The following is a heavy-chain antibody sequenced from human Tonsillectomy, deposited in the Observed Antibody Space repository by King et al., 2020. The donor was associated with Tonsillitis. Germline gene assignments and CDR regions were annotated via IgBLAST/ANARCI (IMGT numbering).Heavy chain of an antibody. V-gene: IGHV3-53*01. D-gene: IGHD2/OR15-2a*01. CDR3: ARDSIRATRGVAFDI. CDR2: IYIGGST. CDR1: GFIVSSIY. Sequence: VQLVESGGGLIQPGGSLRLSCAASGFIVSSIYLSWVRQAPGEGLGLVSVIYIGGSTYYADSVEGRFTISRDNSKNTLDLQMNSLRAEETAVYYCARDSIRATRGVAFDIWGQGTMVTVSS. J-gene: IGHJ3*02.